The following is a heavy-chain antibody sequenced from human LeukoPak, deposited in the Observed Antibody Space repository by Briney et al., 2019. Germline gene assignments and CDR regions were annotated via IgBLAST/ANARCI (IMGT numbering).Heavy chain of an antibody. CDR2: ISAYNGKT. Sequence: GASVKVSCKASGYTFTSYVISWVRQAPGQGLEGMGWISAYNGKTNYAQKLQGRVNMTTDTSTRTAYMELRSLRSDDTAVYYCARTSITMVRGAKIPDYWGQGTLVTVSS. J-gene: IGHJ4*02. CDR3: ARTSITMVRGAKIPDY. CDR1: GYTFTSYV. D-gene: IGHD3-10*01. V-gene: IGHV1-18*01.